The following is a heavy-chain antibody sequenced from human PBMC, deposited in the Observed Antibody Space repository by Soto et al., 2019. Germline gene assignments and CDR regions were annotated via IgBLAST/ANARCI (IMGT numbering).Heavy chain of an antibody. CDR3: AREGGSSHFDY. CDR1: GGSISSGGYS. Sequence: PSETLSLTCAVSGGSISSGGYSWSWTRQPPGKGLEWIGYIYHSGSTYYNPSLKSRVTISVDRSKNQFSLKLSSVTAADTAVYYCAREGGSSHFDYWGQGTLVTVS. J-gene: IGHJ4*02. CDR2: IYHSGST. D-gene: IGHD6-6*01. V-gene: IGHV4-30-2*01.